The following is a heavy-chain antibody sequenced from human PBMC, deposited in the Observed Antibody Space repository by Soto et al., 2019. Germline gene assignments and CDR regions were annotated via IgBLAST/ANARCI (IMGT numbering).Heavy chain of an antibody. Sequence: QVQLVQSVAEVKKPGSSVKVSCKASGDSFTSYAISWVRQAPGHGLEWMGRIIPIFGTANYAQRVEGRVTITANESTSTANMELSSLRSDDSAVYYCATGGNYYEGSALAYWGQGTLVTVSS. CDR1: GDSFTSYA. CDR2: IIPIFGTA. D-gene: IGHD3-22*01. CDR3: ATGGNYYEGSALAY. J-gene: IGHJ4*02. V-gene: IGHV1-69*01.